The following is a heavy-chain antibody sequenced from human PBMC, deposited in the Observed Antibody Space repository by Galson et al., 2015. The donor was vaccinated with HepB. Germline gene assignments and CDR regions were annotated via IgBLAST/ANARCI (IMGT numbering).Heavy chain of an antibody. D-gene: IGHD3-3*01. Sequence: SLRLSCAASGFTFSTYAMSWVRQAPGKGLEWVSGIGGSGVTTYYADSVKGRFTISRDNSNSTLYLQMNSLRVEDTAIYYCAKCWSCWLIDYWGQGTLATVSS. CDR1: GFTFSTYA. V-gene: IGHV3-23*01. CDR3: AKCWSCWLIDY. CDR2: IGGSGVTT. J-gene: IGHJ4*02.